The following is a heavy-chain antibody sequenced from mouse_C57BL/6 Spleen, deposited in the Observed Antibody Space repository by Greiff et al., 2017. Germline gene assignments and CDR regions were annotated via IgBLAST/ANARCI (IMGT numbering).Heavy chain of an antibody. J-gene: IGHJ4*01. CDR2: ISDGGSYT. CDR3: ARDPDYYAMDY. CDR1: GFTFSSYA. V-gene: IGHV5-4*01. Sequence: DVHLVESGGGLVKPGGSLKLSCAASGFTFSSYAMSWVRQTPEKRLEWVATISDGGSYTYYPDNVKGRFTISRDNAKNNLYLQMSHLKSEDTAMYYCARDPDYYAMDYWGQGTSVTVSS.